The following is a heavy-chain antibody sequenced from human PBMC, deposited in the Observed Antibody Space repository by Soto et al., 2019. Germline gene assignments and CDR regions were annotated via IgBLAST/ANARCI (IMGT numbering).Heavy chain of an antibody. CDR2: ISAYNDNT. J-gene: IGHJ5*02. V-gene: IGHV1-18*01. CDR1: GYTFTSYG. Sequence: ASVKVSCKASGYTFTSYGISWVRQAPGQGLEGLGWISAYNDNTKYAQKLQGRVTMTTDTSTSTAYMELRSLKSDATAVYYYARDRGWYWFDPWGQGTLVTVSS. D-gene: IGHD6-19*01. CDR3: ARDRGWYWFDP.